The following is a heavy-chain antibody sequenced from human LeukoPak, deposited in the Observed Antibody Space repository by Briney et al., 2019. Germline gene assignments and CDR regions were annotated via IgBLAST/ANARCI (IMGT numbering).Heavy chain of an antibody. V-gene: IGHV3-64D*09. Sequence: GGSLRLSCSASGFTFSTYCMHWVRQAPGKGLEYVSAISSNGGSTYYPDSEKGRFIISRENSKNTLYLQMSSLGAGDTAVYYCVKNSDSSGYYPANYWGQGTLVTVSS. CDR3: VKNSDSSGYYPANY. D-gene: IGHD3-22*01. CDR1: GFTFSTYC. J-gene: IGHJ4*02. CDR2: ISSNGGST.